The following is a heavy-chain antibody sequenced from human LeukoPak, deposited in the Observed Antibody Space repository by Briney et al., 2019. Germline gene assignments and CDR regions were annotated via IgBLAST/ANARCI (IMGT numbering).Heavy chain of an antibody. CDR2: IYTSGST. V-gene: IGHV4-4*07. CDR3: ARDGQLGYCSSTGCYFKNYYYGMDV. J-gene: IGHJ6*02. Sequence: PSETLSLTCTVSGGSISSYYWSWIRQPAGKGLEWIGRIYTSGSTNYNPSLKSRVTMSVDTSKNQFSLKLSSVTAADTAVYYCARDGQLGYCSSTGCYFKNYYYGMDVWGQGTTVTVSS. D-gene: IGHD2-2*01. CDR1: GGSISSYY.